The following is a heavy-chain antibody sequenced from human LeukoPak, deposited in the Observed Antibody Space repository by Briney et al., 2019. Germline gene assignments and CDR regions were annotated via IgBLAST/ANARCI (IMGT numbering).Heavy chain of an antibody. CDR3: ARDGSSWC. Sequence: SETLSLTCTVSGGSISSSSYYWGWIRQPPGKGLEWIGSIYYSGSTYYNPSLKSRVTISVDTSKNQFSLKLSSVTAADTAVYYCARDGSSWCWGQGTLVTVSS. V-gene: IGHV4-39*02. J-gene: IGHJ4*02. CDR2: IYYSGST. CDR1: GGSISSSSYY. D-gene: IGHD6-13*01.